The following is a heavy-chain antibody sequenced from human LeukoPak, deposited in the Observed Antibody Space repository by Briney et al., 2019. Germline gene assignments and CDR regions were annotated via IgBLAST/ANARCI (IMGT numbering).Heavy chain of an antibody. CDR2: ISNTGST. CDR3: ARLLAYCGGDCYVLDY. CDR1: GGSISSYY. D-gene: IGHD2-21*02. Sequence: SETLSLTCTVSGGSISSYYWSWIRQPPGKGLESIGYISNTGSTKYNPSLKSRGTISVDTSKNQFSLKLSSVTAADTGVYYCARLLAYCGGDCYVLDYWGQGTLVTVSS. V-gene: IGHV4-59*08. J-gene: IGHJ4*02.